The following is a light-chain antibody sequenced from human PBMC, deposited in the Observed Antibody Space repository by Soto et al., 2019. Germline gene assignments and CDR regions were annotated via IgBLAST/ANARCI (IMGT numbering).Light chain of an antibody. CDR2: EVS. Sequence: QSALTQPASVSGSPGQSITISCIGSSSDVGGYNYVSWYQQHPGKVPKLILYEVSKRPSGVPDRFSGSRSGNTASLTVSGLQAEDEADYYCSSFAGSPVVFGGGTQLTVL. CDR1: SSDVGGYNY. J-gene: IGLJ2*01. CDR3: SSFAGSPVV. V-gene: IGLV2-8*01.